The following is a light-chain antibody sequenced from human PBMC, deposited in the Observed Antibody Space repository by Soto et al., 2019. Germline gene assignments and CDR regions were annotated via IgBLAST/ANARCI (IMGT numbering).Light chain of an antibody. V-gene: IGKV3-15*01. CDR1: QSVSSN. Sequence: EVVMTQSPATLSVSPGERATLSCRASQSVSSNVAWYQQKPGQAPRLLIYDASTRATGIPARFSGGQSGTECTLTISSLQSEDSAVYYCQQRSNWPITFGQGTRLEIK. CDR3: QQRSNWPIT. J-gene: IGKJ5*01. CDR2: DAS.